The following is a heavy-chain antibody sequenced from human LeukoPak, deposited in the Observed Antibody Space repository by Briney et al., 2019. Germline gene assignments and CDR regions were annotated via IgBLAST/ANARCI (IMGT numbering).Heavy chain of an antibody. CDR1: GGSISSYY. V-gene: IGHV4-4*07. CDR3: ARDRESNRGKYYFDY. J-gene: IGHJ4*02. CDR2: IYTSGST. D-gene: IGHD1-14*01. Sequence: SETLSLTCTVSGGSISSYYWSWIRQPAGKGLEWIGRIYTSGSTNYNPSLKSRVTMSVDTSKNQFSLKLSSVTAADTAVYYCARDRESNRGKYYFDYWGQGTLVTVSS.